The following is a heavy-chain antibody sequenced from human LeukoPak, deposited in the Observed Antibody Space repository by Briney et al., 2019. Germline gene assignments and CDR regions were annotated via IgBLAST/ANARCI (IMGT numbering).Heavy chain of an antibody. J-gene: IGHJ4*02. CDR2: IYYSGST. D-gene: IGHD5-12*01. CDR1: GGSIRSYY. CDR3: ARDKGGSHDY. V-gene: IGHV4-59*12. Sequence: SETLSLTCTVSGGSIRSYYWSWIRQPPGKGLEWIGYIYYSGSTNYNPSLKSRVTILVDTSKNQFSLKLSSVTAADTAVYYCARDKGGSHDYWGQGTLVTVSS.